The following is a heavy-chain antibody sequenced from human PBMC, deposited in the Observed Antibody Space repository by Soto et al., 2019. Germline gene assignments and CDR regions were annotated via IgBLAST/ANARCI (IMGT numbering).Heavy chain of an antibody. CDR3: ARHPRDNVLRYFDWDYYFDY. D-gene: IGHD3-9*01. V-gene: IGHV4-39*01. CDR2: IYYSGST. J-gene: IGHJ4*02. Sequence: QLQLQESGPGLVKPSETLSLTCTVSGGSISSSSYYWGWIRQPPGKGLEWIGSIYYSGSTYYNPSLKSRVTISVDTSKTQSSLKLSSVTAADTAVYYCARHPRDNVLRYFDWDYYFDYWGQGTLVTVSS. CDR1: GGSISSSSYY.